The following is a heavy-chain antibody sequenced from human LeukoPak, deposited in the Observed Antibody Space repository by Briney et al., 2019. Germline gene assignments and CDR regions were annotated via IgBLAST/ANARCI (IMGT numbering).Heavy chain of an antibody. CDR1: GFSFSSYA. V-gene: IGHV3-30*04. J-gene: IGHJ4*02. D-gene: IGHD3-3*01. CDR2: ISYDGNDK. Sequence: GGSLRLSCATSGFSFSSYAFYWIRQAPGKGLEWLTLISYDGNDKYYADSVKGRFSISRDNSKNTLYLQMNSLRAEDTAVYYCAKLPSFGVVILGKDYWGQGTLVTVSS. CDR3: AKLPSFGVVILGKDY.